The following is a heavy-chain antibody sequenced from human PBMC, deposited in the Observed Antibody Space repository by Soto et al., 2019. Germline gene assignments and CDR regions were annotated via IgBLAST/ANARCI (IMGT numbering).Heavy chain of an antibody. J-gene: IGHJ4*02. CDR3: VRGESITMVRGDIHKPTDY. V-gene: IGHV1-2*02. D-gene: IGHD3-10*01. CDR2: INPNSGGT. Sequence: QVQLVQSGAEVKKPGASVKVSCKASGYTFTGYYMHWARQAPGQGLEWMGWINPNSGGTNYAQKFQGLLTMTRDTSIITAYMELSRLRSDDTAVYYCVRGESITMVRGDIHKPTDYWGQGTLVTVSS. CDR1: GYTFTGYY.